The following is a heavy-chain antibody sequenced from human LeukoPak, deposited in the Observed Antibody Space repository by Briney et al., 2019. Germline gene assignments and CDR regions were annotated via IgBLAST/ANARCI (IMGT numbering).Heavy chain of an antibody. J-gene: IGHJ4*02. CDR3: ARDHEGIAAALDY. CDR2: ISSSSSYI. Sequence: GGSLRLSCAASGFTFSSDSMNWVRQAPGKGLEWVSSISSSSSYIYYADSVKGRFTISRDNAKNSLYLQMNSLRAEDTAVYYCARDHEGIAAALDYWGQGTLVTVSS. CDR1: GFTFSSDS. V-gene: IGHV3-21*01. D-gene: IGHD6-13*01.